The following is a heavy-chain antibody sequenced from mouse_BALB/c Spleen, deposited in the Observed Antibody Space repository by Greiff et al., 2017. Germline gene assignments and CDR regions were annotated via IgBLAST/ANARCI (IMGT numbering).Heavy chain of an antibody. CDR3: ARGGLRLGAMDY. D-gene: IGHD1-2*01. J-gene: IGHJ4*01. CDR1: GYSFTGYN. V-gene: IGHV1S56*01. Sequence: VQLQQSGPELEKPGASVKISCKASGYSFTGYNMNWVKQRPGQGLEWIGWIYPGDGSTKYNEKFKGKATLTADKSSSTAYMQLSSLTSENSAVYFCARGGLRLGAMDYWGQGTSVTVSS. CDR2: IYPGDGST.